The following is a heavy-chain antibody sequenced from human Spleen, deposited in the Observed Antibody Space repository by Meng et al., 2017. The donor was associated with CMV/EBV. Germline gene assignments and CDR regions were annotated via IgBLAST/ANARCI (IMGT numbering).Heavy chain of an antibody. J-gene: IGHJ4*02. Sequence: SRTCAVEGWASGVYYWSWIRQPPGKGLEWIGEINHSGSANYNPSLKSRVSISVDTSKNQFSLKLSSVTAADTAVYYCASGFLGPIDYWGQGTLVTVSS. V-gene: IGHV4-34*01. CDR3: ASGFLGPIDY. CDR2: INHSGSA. CDR1: GWASGVYY. D-gene: IGHD2/OR15-2a*01.